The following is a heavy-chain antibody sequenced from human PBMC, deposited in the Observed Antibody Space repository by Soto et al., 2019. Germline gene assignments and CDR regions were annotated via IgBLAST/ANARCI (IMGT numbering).Heavy chain of an antibody. D-gene: IGHD6-6*01. V-gene: IGHV3-48*02. CDR1: GFTFSTYS. CDR2: ISSGSATI. J-gene: IGHJ2*01. Sequence: EVQLVESGGGLVRPGGSLRLSCAASGFTFSTYSMNWVRQAPGQGLEWVSYISSGSATIYNADSVKGRFTISRDNAENSLYLQMNSLTDEDTAVYYCVRESASYSSSSGSYWYLDLWGRGTVITVSS. CDR3: VRESASYSSSSGSYWYLDL.